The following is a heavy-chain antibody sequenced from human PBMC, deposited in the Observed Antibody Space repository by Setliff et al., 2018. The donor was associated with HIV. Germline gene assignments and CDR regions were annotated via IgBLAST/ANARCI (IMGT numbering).Heavy chain of an antibody. CDR3: ARAQDNYYDSSGYSFDS. Sequence: PGGSLRLSCESSGFTFNNYWMSWVRQAPGKRPEWVANIKGDGSETYYVDSVKGRFTISRDNAKNTLFLQMNSLRAEDTAVYYCARAQDNYYDSSGYSFDSWGQGSLVTVSS. CDR2: IKGDGSET. CDR1: GFTFNNYW. J-gene: IGHJ4*02. D-gene: IGHD3-22*01. V-gene: IGHV3-7*01.